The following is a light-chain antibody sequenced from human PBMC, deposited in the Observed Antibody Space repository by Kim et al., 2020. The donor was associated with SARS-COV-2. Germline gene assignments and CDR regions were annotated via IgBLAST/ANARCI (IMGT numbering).Light chain of an antibody. CDR2: GVN. V-gene: IGLV3-19*01. J-gene: IGLJ2*01. CDR1: SLRSYY. CDR3: SSLDSSGDRLV. Sequence: SSELTQDPAVSVALGQTVRITCQGDSLRSYYATWYQQKPTQAPVIVMHGVNPRPSGIPDRVSGSSSGNTASLPLAGAQAEDEADYYCSSLDSSGDRLVFG.